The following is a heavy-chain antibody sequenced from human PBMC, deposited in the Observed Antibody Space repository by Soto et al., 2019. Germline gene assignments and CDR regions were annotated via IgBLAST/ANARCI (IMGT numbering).Heavy chain of an antibody. Sequence: SETLSLTCTVSGGSVSSGSYYWSWIRQPPGKGLEWIGYIYYSGSTNYNPSLKSRVTISVGTSKNQFSLKLSSVTAADTAVYYCARGVVIAAAGDNWFDPWGQGTLVTVSS. V-gene: IGHV4-61*01. CDR3: ARGVVIAAAGDNWFDP. CDR1: GGSVSSGSYY. D-gene: IGHD6-13*01. CDR2: IYYSGST. J-gene: IGHJ5*02.